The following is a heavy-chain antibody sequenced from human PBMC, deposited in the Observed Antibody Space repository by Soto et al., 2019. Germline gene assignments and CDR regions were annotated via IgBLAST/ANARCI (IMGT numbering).Heavy chain of an antibody. V-gene: IGHV3-48*01. J-gene: IGHJ4*02. CDR3: ARYKPRSPLDY. Sequence: EVQLVESGGGLVQPGGSLRLSCAASGFTFSSYSMNWVRQAPGKGLEWVSYISSSSSTIYYADSVKGRFTISRDNAKNSLYLQMNSLRAVDTAVYYCARYKPRSPLDYWGQGTLVTVSS. D-gene: IGHD1-20*01. CDR1: GFTFSSYS. CDR2: ISSSSSTI.